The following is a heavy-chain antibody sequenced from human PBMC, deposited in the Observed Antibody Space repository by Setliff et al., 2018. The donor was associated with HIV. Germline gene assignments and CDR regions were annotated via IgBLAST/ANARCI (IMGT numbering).Heavy chain of an antibody. D-gene: IGHD5-18*01. CDR2: ITSRSSYM. Sequence: SLRLSCAASGFTFSSYSMNWARQAPGKGLEWVSSITSRSSYMYYADSVKGRFTISRDNAKNSLYLQMNSLRAEDTAVYYCARDGYSYGFFDYWGQGTLVTVSS. J-gene: IGHJ4*02. CDR1: GFTFSSYS. CDR3: ARDGYSYGFFDY. V-gene: IGHV3-21*01.